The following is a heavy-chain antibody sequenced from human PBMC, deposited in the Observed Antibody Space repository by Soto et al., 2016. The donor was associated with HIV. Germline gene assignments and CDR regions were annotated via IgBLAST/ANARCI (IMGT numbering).Heavy chain of an antibody. V-gene: IGHV3-23*01. CDR1: GFTFNSYT. J-gene: IGHJ6*02. Sequence: EVQLLESGGGLVQPGGSLRLSCAASGFTFNSYTMNWVRQAPGKGLEWVSTISGSGGSTYYADSVKGRFTISRDNSKNTLYLQMNGLRAEDTAIYYCAKMVAYYYGMDVWGHGTTVTVSS. CDR3: AKMVAYYYGMDV. CDR2: ISGSGGST. D-gene: IGHD2-8*01.